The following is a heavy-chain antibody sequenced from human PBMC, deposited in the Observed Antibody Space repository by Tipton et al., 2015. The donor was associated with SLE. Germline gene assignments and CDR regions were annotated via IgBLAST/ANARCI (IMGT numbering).Heavy chain of an antibody. V-gene: IGHV4-38-2*01. CDR1: GYSISSGYY. CDR2: IYHSGST. J-gene: IGHJ3*02. Sequence: TLSLTCAVSGYSISSGYYWGWIRQPPGKGLEWIGSIYHSGSTYYNPSLKSRVTISVDTSKNQFSLKLSSVTAADTAVYYCARHDRYYDGSGSYYNGAFDIWGQGTMVTVSS. CDR3: ARHDRYYDGSGSYYNGAFDI. D-gene: IGHD3-10*01.